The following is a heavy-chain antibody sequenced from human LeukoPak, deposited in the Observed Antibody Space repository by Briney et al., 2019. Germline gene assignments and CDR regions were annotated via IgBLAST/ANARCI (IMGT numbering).Heavy chain of an antibody. CDR1: GGSISSYY. J-gene: IGHJ5*02. V-gene: IGHV4-4*07. CDR3: AREGESFGVVILNWFDP. D-gene: IGHD3-3*01. Sequence: SETLSLTFTVSGGSISSYYWSWIRQPAGKGLEWIGRIYTSGSTNYNPSLKSRVTMSVGTSKNQFSLKLSSVTAADTAVYYCAREGESFGVVILNWFDPWGQGTLVTVSS. CDR2: IYTSGST.